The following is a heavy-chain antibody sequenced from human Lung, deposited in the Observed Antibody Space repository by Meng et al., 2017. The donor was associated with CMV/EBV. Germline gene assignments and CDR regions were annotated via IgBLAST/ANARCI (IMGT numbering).Heavy chain of an antibody. CDR2: IYSSGRT. CDR3: ARGYHLLYYFDY. Sequence: QVRLQESGPGLVKPSQTLSLTCTVSGDSISSDSYYWTWIRQPAGKGLEWIGRIYSSGRTNYDPSLRSRVSISVDTSKNQFSLKLKSVTAADAAIYYCARGYHLLYYFDYWGQGTLVTVSS. CDR1: GDSISSDSYY. V-gene: IGHV4-61*02. D-gene: IGHD2-2*02. J-gene: IGHJ4*02.